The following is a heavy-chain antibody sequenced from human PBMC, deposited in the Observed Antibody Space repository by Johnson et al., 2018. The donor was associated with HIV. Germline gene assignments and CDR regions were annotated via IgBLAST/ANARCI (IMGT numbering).Heavy chain of an antibody. D-gene: IGHD6-6*01. Sequence: QVQLVESGGGLVKPGGSLRLSCAASGFTFSDYDMSWIRQAPGKGLEWLSYISSSASTIYYADSVKGRFTISRDNSNNMVYLQMDSLRPEDTAVYYCAKGIAARPPGDAFDIWGQGTMVTVSS. V-gene: IGHV3-11*04. CDR1: GFTFSDYD. J-gene: IGHJ3*02. CDR3: AKGIAARPPGDAFDI. CDR2: ISSSASTI.